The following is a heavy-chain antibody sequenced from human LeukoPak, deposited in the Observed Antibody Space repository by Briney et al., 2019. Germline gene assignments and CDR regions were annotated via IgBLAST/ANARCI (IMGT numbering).Heavy chain of an antibody. D-gene: IGHD6-13*01. V-gene: IGHV3-7*01. CDR1: GFTFSSYW. CDR2: IKQDGSEK. Sequence: TGGSLRLSCAASGFTFSSYWMSWVRQAPGKGLEWVANIKQDGSEKYYVDSVKGRFTISRDISKNTLHLQMNSLRAEDTAVYYCAKVASIAAAGEFGSWGQGTLVTVSS. J-gene: IGHJ4*02. CDR3: AKVASIAAAGEFGS.